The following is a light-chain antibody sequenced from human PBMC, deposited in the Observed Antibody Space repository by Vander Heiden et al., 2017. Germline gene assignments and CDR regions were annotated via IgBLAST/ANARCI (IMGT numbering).Light chain of an antibody. V-gene: IGLV3-25*03. CDR2: KDT. Sequence: SYELPQPPSASVSPGQTARITGSGDALPKQYAYWYQQKPGQAPVLVIYKDTERPSGSPERFSGSSSGTTVTLTISGVQSEDEADYYCQSADSSGARGVFGGGTKLTVL. CDR3: QSADSSGARGV. CDR1: ALPKQY. J-gene: IGLJ3*02.